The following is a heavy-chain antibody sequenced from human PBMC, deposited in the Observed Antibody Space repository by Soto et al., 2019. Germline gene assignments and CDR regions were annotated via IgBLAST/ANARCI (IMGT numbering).Heavy chain of an antibody. CDR2: INSDGSST. D-gene: IGHD6-13*01. CDR1: GFTFSSYW. V-gene: IGHV3-74*01. J-gene: IGHJ4*02. Sequence: EVQLVESGGGLVQPGGSLRLSCAASGFTFSSYWMHWVRQAPGKGLVWVSRINSDGSSTSYADSVKGRFTISRDNAKNTLYLQMNSLRAEDTAVYYCASFGYSSSWYQDYFDYWGQGTLVTVSS. CDR3: ASFGYSSSWYQDYFDY.